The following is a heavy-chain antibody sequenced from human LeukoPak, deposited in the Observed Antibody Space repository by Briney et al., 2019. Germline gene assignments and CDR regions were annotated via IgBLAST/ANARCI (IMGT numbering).Heavy chain of an antibody. J-gene: IGHJ3*01. CDR2: IYYSGSN. Sequence: SQTLSLTHTVSGGSISSYYWSWIRQPPGKGLEWIGYIYYSGSNNYSPSLKSRVTISVDTSKNQFSLKLSSVTAADTAVYYCARSERIIMILGGACAVSGEGTVVTVSS. V-gene: IGHV4-59*08. CDR3: ARSERIIMILGGACAV. CDR1: GGSISSYY. D-gene: IGHD3-22*01.